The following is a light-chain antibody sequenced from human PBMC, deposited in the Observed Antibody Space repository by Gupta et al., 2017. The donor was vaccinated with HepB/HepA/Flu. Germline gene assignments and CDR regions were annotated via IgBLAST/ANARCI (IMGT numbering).Light chain of an antibody. J-gene: IGLJ2*01. CDR3: SSYTGSDTFVF. CDR2: EVN. Sequence: QSALTQPASVSGSPGPSITISCTGTSSDIGTYDLVSWYQQHPGKAPKLMIYEVNKRPSGVSDRFSGSNSGNTASLTISGLQAEDEADYYCSSYTGSDTFVFFGGGIRLTVL. CDR1: SSDIGTYDL. V-gene: IGLV2-23*02.